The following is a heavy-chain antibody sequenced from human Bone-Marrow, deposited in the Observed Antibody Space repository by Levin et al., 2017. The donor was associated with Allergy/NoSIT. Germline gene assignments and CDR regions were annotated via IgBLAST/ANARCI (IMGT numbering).Heavy chain of an antibody. CDR2: ISYDGSNK. CDR3: ARDQGIVVVDDAFDI. V-gene: IGHV3-30-3*01. Sequence: PGGSLRLSCAASGFTFRSYAMHWVRQAPGKGLEWVAVISYDGSNKYYADSVKGRFTISRDNSKNTLYLQMNSLRAEDTAVYYCARDQGIVVVDDAFDIWGQGTMVTVSS. D-gene: IGHD3-22*01. CDR1: GFTFRSYA. J-gene: IGHJ3*02.